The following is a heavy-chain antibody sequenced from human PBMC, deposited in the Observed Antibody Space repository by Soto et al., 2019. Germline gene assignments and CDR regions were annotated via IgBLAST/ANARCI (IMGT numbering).Heavy chain of an antibody. CDR3: AKRAGDFWSGSWDNDAFDI. CDR2: ISWNSGSI. CDR1: GFTFTTAW. V-gene: IGHV3-9*01. J-gene: IGHJ3*02. Sequence: GGSLRLSCAASGFTFTTAWINWVRQAPGKGLEWVSGISWNSGSIGYADSVKGRFTISRDNAKNSLYLQMNSLRAEDTALYYCAKRAGDFWSGSWDNDAFDIWGQGTMVTVS. D-gene: IGHD3-3*01.